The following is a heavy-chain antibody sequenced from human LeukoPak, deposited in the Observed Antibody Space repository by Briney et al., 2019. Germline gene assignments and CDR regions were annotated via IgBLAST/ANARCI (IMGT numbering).Heavy chain of an antibody. CDR3: ARGMSSGWYYYFDY. CDR1: GYTFTGYY. CDR2: INPNSGGT. J-gene: IGHJ4*02. V-gene: IGHV1-2*02. Sequence: ASVKVSCKAPGYTFTGYYMYWVRQAPGQGLEWMGWINPNSGGTNYAQKFQGRVTMTRDTSISTAYMELSRLRSDDTAVYYCARGMSSGWYYYFDYWGQGTLVTVSS. D-gene: IGHD6-19*01.